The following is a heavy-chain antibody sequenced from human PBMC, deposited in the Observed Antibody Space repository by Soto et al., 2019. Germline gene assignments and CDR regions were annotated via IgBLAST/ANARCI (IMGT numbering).Heavy chain of an antibody. Sequence: EVQLVESGGGLVQPGGSLRLSCAASGFTFSNNSMNWVRQAPGKGLEWVSYISSSSSTIYYADSVKGRFTISRDNAKNSLYLQMNSLRDEDTAVYYCAREPGGYYDSSGYLDWFDPWGQGTLVTVSS. J-gene: IGHJ5*02. CDR1: GFTFSNNS. CDR3: AREPGGYYDSSGYLDWFDP. V-gene: IGHV3-48*02. CDR2: ISSSSSTI. D-gene: IGHD3-22*01.